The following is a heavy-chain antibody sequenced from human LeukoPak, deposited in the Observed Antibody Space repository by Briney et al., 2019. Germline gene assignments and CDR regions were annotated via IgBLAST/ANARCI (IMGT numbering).Heavy chain of an antibody. Sequence: GGSLRLSCAGSGFSFSSYGMHWVRQAPGKGLEWMAFIRSDGSNKYYADSVKGRFTISRDNSKNTLYLQMNSLRAEDTAVYYCARSSSGWWRYYYYYMDVWGKGTTVTVSS. CDR2: IRSDGSNK. V-gene: IGHV3-30*02. D-gene: IGHD6-19*01. J-gene: IGHJ6*03. CDR1: GFSFSSYG. CDR3: ARSSSGWWRYYYYYMDV.